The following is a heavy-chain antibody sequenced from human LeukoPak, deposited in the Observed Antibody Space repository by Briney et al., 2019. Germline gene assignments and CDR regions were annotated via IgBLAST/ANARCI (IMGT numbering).Heavy chain of an antibody. CDR1: GGSISSSSYY. V-gene: IGHV4-39*07. D-gene: IGHD1-26*01. CDR3: ARDLRSVGVARD. Sequence: KSSETLSLTCTVSGGSISSSSYYWGWIRQPPGKGLEWIGSIYYSGSTYYNPSLNSRVTISGDTSKNQFSLRLSSVTAADTAVYYCARDLRSVGVARDWGQGTLVTVSS. J-gene: IGHJ4*02. CDR2: IYYSGST.